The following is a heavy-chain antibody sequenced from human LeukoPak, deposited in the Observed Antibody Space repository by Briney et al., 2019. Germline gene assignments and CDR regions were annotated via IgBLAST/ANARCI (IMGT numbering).Heavy chain of an antibody. V-gene: IGHV3-30*04. CDR1: GFTFSSYA. J-gene: IGHJ3*02. Sequence: GRSLRLSCAASGFTFSSYAMHWVRQAPGKGLEWVAVISYDGSNKYYADSVKGRFTISRDSSKNTPYLQMNSLRAEDTAVYYCALVKEPAALYAFDIWGQGTMVTVSS. CDR2: ISYDGSNK. D-gene: IGHD2-2*01. CDR3: ALVKEPAALYAFDI.